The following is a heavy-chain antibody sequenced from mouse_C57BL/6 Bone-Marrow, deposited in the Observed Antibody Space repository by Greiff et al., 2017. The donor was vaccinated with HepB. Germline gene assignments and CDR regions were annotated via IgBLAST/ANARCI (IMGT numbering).Heavy chain of an antibody. CDR2: ISYDGSN. Sequence: VQLKESGPGLVKPSQSLSLTCSVSGYSITSGYYWNWIRQFPGNKLEWMGYISYDGSNNYNPPLKKRISITRDTSKNQFFLKLNSVTTEDTATYYGARRRAYYGSSPGYFDVWGTGTTVTVSS. D-gene: IGHD1-1*01. CDR1: GYSITSGYY. V-gene: IGHV3-6*01. CDR3: ARRRAYYGSSPGYFDV. J-gene: IGHJ1*03.